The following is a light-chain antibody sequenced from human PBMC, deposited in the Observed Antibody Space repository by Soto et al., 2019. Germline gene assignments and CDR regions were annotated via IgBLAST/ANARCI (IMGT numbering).Light chain of an antibody. CDR2: DAS. CDR3: QQRSDWPYT. J-gene: IGKJ2*01. V-gene: IGKV3-11*01. Sequence: EIVLTQSPATLSLSPGERATLSCRASQSVSSSLVWYQQKVGQAPRLLIYDASNRATGIPARFSGSGSGTDFTLIISSLEPEDFAVYYCQQRSDWPYTFGRGSKLEIK. CDR1: QSVSSS.